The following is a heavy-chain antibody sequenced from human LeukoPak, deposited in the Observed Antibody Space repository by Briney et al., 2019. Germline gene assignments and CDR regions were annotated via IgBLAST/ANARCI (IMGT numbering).Heavy chain of an antibody. D-gene: IGHD5-24*01. J-gene: IGHJ4*02. V-gene: IGHV3-23*01. Sequence: GGSLRLSCAASGFTFSRYAMSWVRQAPGKGLEWVCGISSSGESPYYADSVEGRFTVSRDNSKNTFYLEISSLRAEDTAVYYCAKKSRDGYIPFDYLGQGTLVTVSS. CDR1: GFTFSRYA. CDR2: ISSSGESP. CDR3: AKKSRDGYIPFDY.